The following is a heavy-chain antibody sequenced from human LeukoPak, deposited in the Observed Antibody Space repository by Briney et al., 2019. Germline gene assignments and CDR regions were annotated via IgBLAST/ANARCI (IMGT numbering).Heavy chain of an antibody. V-gene: IGHV3-23*01. CDR2: INVGDNGA. CDR3: AKETYCSIPTCPRA. Sequence: PGGSLRLSCAASGFTFSNYAVNWVGQAPRKGLEWVSSINVGDNGAYYTDSVNRRFTISRDNSKNSLYLQINSLRAEDTAMYYCAKETYCSIPTCPRAWGQGTLVTVSS. J-gene: IGHJ5*02. D-gene: IGHD2-2*01. CDR1: GFTFSNYA.